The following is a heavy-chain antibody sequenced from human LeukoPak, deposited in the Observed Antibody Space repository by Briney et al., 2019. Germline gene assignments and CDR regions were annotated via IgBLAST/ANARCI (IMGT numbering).Heavy chain of an antibody. V-gene: IGHV4-34*01. Sequence: LETLSLTCAVYGGSFSGYYWSWIRQPPGKGLEWIGVINHSGSTNYNPSLKSRVTISVDTSKNQFSLKLSSVTAADTAVYYCATTKPHYYYYYYMDVWGKGTTVTVSS. CDR2: INHSGST. CDR1: GGSFSGYY. CDR3: ATTKPHYYYYYYMDV. J-gene: IGHJ6*03.